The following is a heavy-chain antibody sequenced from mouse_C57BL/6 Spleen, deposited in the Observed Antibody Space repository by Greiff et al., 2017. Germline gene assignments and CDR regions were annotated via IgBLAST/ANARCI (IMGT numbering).Heavy chain of an antibody. Sequence: VQLQQPGAELVRPGTSVKLSCKASGYTFTSYWMHWVKQRPGQGLEWIGVIDPSDSYPNYNQKFKGKATLTVDTSSSTAYMQLSSLTSEDSAVYYCARQLRPVYYFDYWGQGTTLTVSS. D-gene: IGHD3-2*02. CDR3: ARQLRPVYYFDY. V-gene: IGHV1-59*01. J-gene: IGHJ2*01. CDR2: IDPSDSYP. CDR1: GYTFTSYW.